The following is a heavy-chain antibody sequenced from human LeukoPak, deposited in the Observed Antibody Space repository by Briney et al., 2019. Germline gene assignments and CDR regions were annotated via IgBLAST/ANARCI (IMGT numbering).Heavy chain of an antibody. V-gene: IGHV4-4*07. CDR3: ARGGYVYYDSSGPSQYFQH. J-gene: IGHJ1*01. CDR1: GGSISSYY. Sequence: SETLSLTCTVSGGSISSYYWSWIRQPAGKGLEWIGRIYTSGSTNYNPSLKSRVTMSVDTSKNQFSLKLSSVTAADTAVYYCARGGYVYYDSSGPSQYFQHWGQGTLVTVSS. CDR2: IYTSGST. D-gene: IGHD3-22*01.